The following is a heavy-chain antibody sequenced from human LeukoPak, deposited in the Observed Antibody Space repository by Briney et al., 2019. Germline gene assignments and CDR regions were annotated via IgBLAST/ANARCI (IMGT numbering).Heavy chain of an antibody. Sequence: GGSLRLSCVASGFSFSTSTMNWVRQPPGKGLEWVSTLSSSGDYIFYANSVKGRFTISRDNAQNLLYLQMNSLRAEDTALYYCARGGVPTAMDTWGQGTLDTVSS. CDR1: GFSFSTST. CDR3: ARGGVPTAMDT. V-gene: IGHV3-21*01. CDR2: LSSSGDYI. J-gene: IGHJ5*02. D-gene: IGHD2-2*01.